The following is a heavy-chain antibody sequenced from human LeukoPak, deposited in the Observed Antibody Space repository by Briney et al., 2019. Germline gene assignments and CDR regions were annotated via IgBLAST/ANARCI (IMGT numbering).Heavy chain of an antibody. V-gene: IGHV4-38-2*02. J-gene: IGHJ3*02. Sequence: PSETLSLTCTVSGYSISSGYYWGWIRQPPGKGLEWIGSIYHSGSTYYNPSLKSRVTISVDTSKNQFSLKLSSVTAADTAVYYCARAGLLWFGELGEAAFDIWGQGTMVTVSS. D-gene: IGHD3-10*01. CDR3: ARAGLLWFGELGEAAFDI. CDR2: IYHSGST. CDR1: GYSISSGYY.